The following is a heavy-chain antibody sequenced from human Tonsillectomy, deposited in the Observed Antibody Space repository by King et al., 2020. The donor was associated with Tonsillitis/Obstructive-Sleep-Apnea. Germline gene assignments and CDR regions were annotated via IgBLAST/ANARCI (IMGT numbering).Heavy chain of an antibody. V-gene: IGHV1-46*01. J-gene: IGHJ4*02. CDR1: GYTFTRNY. Sequence: VQLVESGAEVKKPGASVKVSCTASGYTFTRNYVHWVRQAPGQGLEWMGIINPSDGITTYAQKFQDRVTMTRDTSTSTVNMELSSLRAEDTAVYYCVRDEKEGRHLDHWGQGSLVSVSS. CDR3: VRDEKEGRHLDH. CDR2: INPSDGIT.